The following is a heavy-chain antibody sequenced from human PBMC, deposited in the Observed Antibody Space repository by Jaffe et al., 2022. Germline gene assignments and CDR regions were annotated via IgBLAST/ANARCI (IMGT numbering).Heavy chain of an antibody. CDR3: AKDQNWGFDY. V-gene: IGHV3-30*02. D-gene: IGHD3-16*01. J-gene: IGHJ4*02. CDR1: GFTFSDYN. Sequence: HVQLVESGGGVVQPGGSLRLSCAASGFTFSDYNMHWVRQAPGKGLEYVSLIWRDGSSRSYADSVKGRFTISRDNSKNTLYLQMNSLRVEDTALYFCAKDQNWGFDYWGQGTLVTVSS. CDR2: IWRDGSSR.